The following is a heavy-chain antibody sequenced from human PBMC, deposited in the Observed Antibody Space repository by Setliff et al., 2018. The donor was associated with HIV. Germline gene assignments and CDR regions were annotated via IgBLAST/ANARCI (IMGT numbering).Heavy chain of an antibody. D-gene: IGHD3-10*01. CDR3: ARDGLDYYGSGNSPDY. CDR1: GFTFDDHA. V-gene: IGHV3-9*01. CDR2: ISWNSGSI. J-gene: IGHJ4*02. Sequence: GGSLRLSCAASGFTFDDHAMHWVRQTPGKGLEWVSGISWNSGSIGYADSVKGRFTISRDNGKNSLYLQMNSLRAEDTALYYCARDGLDYYGSGNSPDYWGQGTLVTVSS.